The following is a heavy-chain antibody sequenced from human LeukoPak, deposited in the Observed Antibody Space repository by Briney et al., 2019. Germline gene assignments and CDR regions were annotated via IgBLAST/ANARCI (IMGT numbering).Heavy chain of an antibody. CDR3: ASSPVVVRYYYFDY. J-gene: IGHJ4*02. CDR1: GGSISSGPYY. CDR2: ISTRGST. D-gene: IGHD2-21*01. V-gene: IGHV4-61*02. Sequence: SQTLSLTCTVSGGSISSGPYYWNWIRQPAGKGLEWIGRISTRGSTNYNTSLKSRLTLSIDTSNNQFSLKLSSVTAADTAVYYCASSPVVVRYYYFDYWGQGTLVTVSS.